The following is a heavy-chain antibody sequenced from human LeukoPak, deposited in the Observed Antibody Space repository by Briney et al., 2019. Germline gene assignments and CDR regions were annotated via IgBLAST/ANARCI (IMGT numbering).Heavy chain of an antibody. V-gene: IGHV1-18*01. CDR2: ISGYNGNT. D-gene: IGHD3-9*01. CDR3: ARVHLRYSDWLPLYYFDY. CDR1: GYTFTSYG. J-gene: IGHJ4*02. Sequence: GASVKVSCKGSGYTFTSYGISWVRQAPGQGLEWMGWISGYNGNTKYAQKVQDRVTMATDTSTSTAYMELRSLRTDDTAVYYCARVHLRYSDWLPLYYFDYWGQGTLVTVSS.